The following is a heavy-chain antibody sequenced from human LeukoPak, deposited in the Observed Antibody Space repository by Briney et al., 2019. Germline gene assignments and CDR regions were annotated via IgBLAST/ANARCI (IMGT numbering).Heavy chain of an antibody. D-gene: IGHD3-16*01. Sequence: SETLSLTCTVSGGSISSYYWGWIRQPAGKGLEWIGRIYSSGSTNYNSSLKSRVTLSVDTSKNQFSLKLSSVTAADTAVYYCARDRSLGELTTESPSFDSWGQGTLVTVSS. J-gene: IGHJ4*02. CDR3: ARDRSLGELTTESPSFDS. V-gene: IGHV4-4*07. CDR2: IYSSGST. CDR1: GGSISSYY.